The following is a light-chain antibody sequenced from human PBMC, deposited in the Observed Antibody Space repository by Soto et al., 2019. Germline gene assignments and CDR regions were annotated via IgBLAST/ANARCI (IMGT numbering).Light chain of an antibody. Sequence: EIVLTQSPGTLSLSPGERATLSCRASQSVSSSYLAWYQQKPGHAPRLLIYAASSRATGIPDRFSGSGSGTDFTLTISRLGPEDFAVYYCQQYGSSLFTFGPGTKVDIK. CDR2: AAS. J-gene: IGKJ3*01. CDR3: QQYGSSLFT. V-gene: IGKV3-20*01. CDR1: QSVSSSY.